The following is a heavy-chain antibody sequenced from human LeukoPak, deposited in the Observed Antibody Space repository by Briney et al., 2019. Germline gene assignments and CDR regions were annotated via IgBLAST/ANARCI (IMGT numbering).Heavy chain of an antibody. CDR1: GYTFTSYD. J-gene: IGHJ4*02. Sequence: GASVKVSCKASGYTFTSYDINWVRQATGQGLEWMGWMNPNSGNTGYAQKFQGRVTITRNTSISTAYMELSSLRSEDTAVYYCARGCWSYSGFDYWGQGTLVTVSS. D-gene: IGHD1-26*01. V-gene: IGHV1-8*03. CDR2: MNPNSGNT. CDR3: ARGCWSYSGFDY.